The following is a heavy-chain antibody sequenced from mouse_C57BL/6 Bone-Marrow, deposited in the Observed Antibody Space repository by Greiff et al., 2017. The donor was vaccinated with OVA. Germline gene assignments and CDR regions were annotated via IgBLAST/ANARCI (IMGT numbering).Heavy chain of an antibody. V-gene: IGHV5-4*03. CDR2: ISDGGSYT. CDR1: GFTFSSYA. D-gene: IGHD1-1*01. Sequence: EVKLVESGGGLVKPGGSLKLSCAASGFTFSSYAMSWVRQTPEKRLEWVATISDGGSYTYYPDNVKGRFTISRDNAKNNLYLQMSHLKSEDTAMYYWASRLYYGSSHSYWYFDVWGTRTTVTVSS. CDR3: ASRLYYGSSHSYWYFDV. J-gene: IGHJ1*03.